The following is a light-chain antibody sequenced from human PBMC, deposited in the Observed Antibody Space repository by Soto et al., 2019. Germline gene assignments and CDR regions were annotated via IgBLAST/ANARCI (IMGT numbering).Light chain of an antibody. Sequence: EIVLTQSPATLSLSPGERATLSCRASQSVSSYLAWYQQKPGQAPRILIYDAYNRATGIPARFSGSGSGTDFTLTISSLEPEDFAVYYCQQWDTFGQGTKLEIK. V-gene: IGKV3-11*01. CDR2: DAY. J-gene: IGKJ2*01. CDR3: QQWDT. CDR1: QSVSSY.